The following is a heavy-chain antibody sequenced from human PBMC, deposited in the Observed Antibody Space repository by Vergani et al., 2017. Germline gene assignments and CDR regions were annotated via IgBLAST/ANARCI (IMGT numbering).Heavy chain of an antibody. CDR3: ATGAGPFDI. CDR2: LCPSGST. CDR1: GAPISYWC. J-gene: IGHJ4*02. Sequence: QVQMQESGPGLVKTSETLSLTCPASGAPISYWCWSWRRQPAEKGLEWIGRLCPSGSTNYKPSLKSLVTMSIDTSKNQFSLKLTSVTAADTAVYYCATGAGPFDIWGQGTLVTVSS. D-gene: IGHD7-27*01. V-gene: IGHV4-4*07.